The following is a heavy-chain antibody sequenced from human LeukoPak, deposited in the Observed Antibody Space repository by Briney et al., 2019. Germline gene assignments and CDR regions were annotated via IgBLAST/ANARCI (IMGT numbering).Heavy chain of an antibody. D-gene: IGHD3-22*01. J-gene: IGHJ4*02. CDR3: ARGGENYSDSSGYYSLDH. Sequence: PSETLSLTCNVSGGSISSDGSFWTWIRQHPGRGLELIGHIHYPGSPYYNPSLKSRITISVDTAKDQFSLKLSSVTAADTAVYYCARGGENYSDSSGYYSLDHWGQGTRVTVSS. V-gene: IGHV4-31*02. CDR2: IHYPGSP. CDR1: GGSISSDGSF.